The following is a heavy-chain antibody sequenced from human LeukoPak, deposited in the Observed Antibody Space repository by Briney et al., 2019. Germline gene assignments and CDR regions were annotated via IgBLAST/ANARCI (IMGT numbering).Heavy chain of an antibody. CDR2: ISVYNGNT. J-gene: IGHJ3*02. V-gene: IGHV1-18*01. CDR3: ARAGGWAREDYKGEAFDI. D-gene: IGHD6-19*01. Sequence: GASVKVSCKASGYTFTNFGISWVRQAPGQGLEWMGWISVYNGNTNYAEKVQGRVTMTADTSTRTAYMEPRSLRSDDTAVYYCARAGGWAREDYKGEAFDIWGQGTKVTVSS. CDR1: GYTFTNFG.